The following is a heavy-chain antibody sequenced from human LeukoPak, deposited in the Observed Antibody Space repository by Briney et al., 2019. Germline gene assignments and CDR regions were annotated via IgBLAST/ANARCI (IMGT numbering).Heavy chain of an antibody. Sequence: SVKVSCKASGGTFSSYAISWVRQAPGQGLEWMGGIIPICGAKNYAEKFQGRVTITADESTSTAYMKLISLRSEDTAVYYCARGALVGATVGGNVYWGQGTLVTVSS. V-gene: IGHV1-69*13. CDR1: GGTFSSYA. J-gene: IGHJ4*02. D-gene: IGHD1-26*01. CDR2: IIPICGAK. CDR3: ARGALVGATVGGNVY.